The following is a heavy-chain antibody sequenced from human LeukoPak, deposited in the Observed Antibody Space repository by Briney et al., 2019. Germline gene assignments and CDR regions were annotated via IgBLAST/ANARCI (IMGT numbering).Heavy chain of an antibody. CDR2: IYHSGST. J-gene: IGHJ4*02. V-gene: IGHV4-39*07. CDR3: ARYYYGSGTGDYFDY. CDR1: GGSISSSSHY. D-gene: IGHD3-10*01. Sequence: PPETLSLTCTVSGGSISSSSHYWGWIRQPPGKGLEWIGEIYHSGSTNYNPSLKSRVTISVDKSKNQFSLKLSSVTAADTAVYYCARYYYGSGTGDYFDYWGQGTLVTVSS.